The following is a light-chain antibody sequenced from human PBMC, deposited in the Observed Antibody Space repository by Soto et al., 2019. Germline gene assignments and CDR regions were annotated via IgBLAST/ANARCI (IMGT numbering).Light chain of an antibody. J-gene: IGKJ4*01. V-gene: IGKV1D-16*01. CDR1: QSIRNW. CDR2: ATS. CDR3: QQYDNFPPT. Sequence: DVQMTQSPSSLSASVGDRVTITCRASQSIRNWLAWYQQKPGKAPKSLIYATSTLQTVVPSRFSGSGSGTDFTLIISSLQPEDFAIYYCQQYDNFPPTFGEGTKVEI.